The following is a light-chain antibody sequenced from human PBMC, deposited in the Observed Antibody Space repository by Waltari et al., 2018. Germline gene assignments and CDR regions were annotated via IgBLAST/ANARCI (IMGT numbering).Light chain of an antibody. Sequence: QSALTQPRPVSGSPGQSVTISCTATSSDVGGYNYVSWHQQHPGKAPKVMIYDVSKRPSGVPDRFSGSKSGNTASLTISGLQAEDEADYYCSSYAGSYIFTVFGGGTKLTVL. J-gene: IGLJ2*01. V-gene: IGLV2-11*01. CDR3: SSYAGSYIFTV. CDR1: SSDVGGYNY. CDR2: DVS.